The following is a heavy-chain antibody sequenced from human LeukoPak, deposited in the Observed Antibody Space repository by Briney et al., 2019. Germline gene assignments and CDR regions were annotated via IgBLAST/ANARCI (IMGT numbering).Heavy chain of an antibody. D-gene: IGHD5-18*01. V-gene: IGHV1-46*01. J-gene: IGHJ6*03. CDR3: ARGGSAMADNYYYYYMDV. CDR2: INPSGGST. CDR1: GYTFTSYY. Sequence: ASVKVSCKASGYTFTSYYMHWVRQAPGQGLEWMGIINPSGGSTSYAQKFQGRVTMTRDMSTSTVYMELSSLRSEDTAVYNCARGGSAMADNYYYYYMDVWGKGTTVTVSS.